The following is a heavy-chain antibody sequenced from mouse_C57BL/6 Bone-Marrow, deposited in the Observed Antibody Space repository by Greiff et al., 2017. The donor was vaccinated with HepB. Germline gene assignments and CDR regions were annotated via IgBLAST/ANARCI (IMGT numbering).Heavy chain of an antibody. V-gene: IGHV1-55*01. CDR3: ARIYYGNYPLYFDY. J-gene: IGHJ2*01. D-gene: IGHD2-1*01. Sequence: VQLQQPGAELVKPGASVKMSCKASGYTFTSYWITWVKQRPGQGLEWIGDIYPGSGSTNYNEKFKSKATLTVDTSSSTAYMQRSSLTSEDSAVYYCARIYYGNYPLYFDYWGQGTTLTVSS. CDR2: IYPGSGST. CDR1: GYTFTSYW.